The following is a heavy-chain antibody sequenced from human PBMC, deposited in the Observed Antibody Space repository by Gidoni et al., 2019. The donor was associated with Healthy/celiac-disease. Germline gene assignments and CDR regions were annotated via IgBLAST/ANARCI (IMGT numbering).Heavy chain of an antibody. Sequence: EVQLLESGGGLVQPGWSLRLSCAASGFTFSSYDMSWVRQAPGKGLEWVSAISGSGGSTYYADSVKGRFTISRDNSKNKLYLQMNSLRAEDTAVYYCAKETRGGSLSFDYWGQGTLVTVSS. V-gene: IGHV3-23*01. CDR3: AKETRGGSLSFDY. CDR1: GFTFSSYD. J-gene: IGHJ4*02. D-gene: IGHD1-26*01. CDR2: ISGSGGST.